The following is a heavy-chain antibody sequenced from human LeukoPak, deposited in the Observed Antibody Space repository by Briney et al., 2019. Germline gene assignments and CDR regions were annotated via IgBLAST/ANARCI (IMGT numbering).Heavy chain of an antibody. CDR2: INPNSGGA. J-gene: IGHJ4*02. Sequence: ASVKVSCKASGYTFTGYYMHWVRQAPGQGLEWMGWINPNSGGANYAQTFQGRVTMTRDTSISTAYMELSRLRSDDTAVYYCARAQSGCSGGSCYFDYWGQGTLVTVSS. CDR1: GYTFTGYY. CDR3: ARAQSGCSGGSCYFDY. D-gene: IGHD2-15*01. V-gene: IGHV1-2*02.